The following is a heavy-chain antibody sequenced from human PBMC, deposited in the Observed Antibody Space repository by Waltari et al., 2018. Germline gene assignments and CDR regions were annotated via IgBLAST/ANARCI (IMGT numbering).Heavy chain of an antibody. Sequence: HVQLEQSGAEVKKPGSSVKVSCKASGGTFSTYTGTWGRQAPGKGLEWMGSIIPVLSISKYAQSLQARLTITVDQSTNTGYMELNNLRPEDTGVYYCARSGEMKGTVDYWGQGTLVTVSS. J-gene: IGHJ4*02. V-gene: IGHV1-69*02. CDR3: ARSGEMKGTVDY. D-gene: IGHD1-1*01. CDR1: GGTFSTYT. CDR2: IIPVLSIS.